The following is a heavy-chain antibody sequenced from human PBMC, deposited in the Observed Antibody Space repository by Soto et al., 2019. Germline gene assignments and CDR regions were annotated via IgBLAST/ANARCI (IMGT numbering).Heavy chain of an antibody. D-gene: IGHD3-10*01. CDR3: TSWFVSKAGPDLNWFDP. Sequence: GGSLRLSCAASGFTFSGSAMHWVRQASGKGLEWVGRIRSKANSYATAYAASVKGRFTISRDDSKNTAYLQMNSLKTEDTAVYYCTSWFVSKAGPDLNWFDPWGQGTLVNVSS. J-gene: IGHJ5*02. V-gene: IGHV3-73*01. CDR1: GFTFSGSA. CDR2: IRSKANSYAT.